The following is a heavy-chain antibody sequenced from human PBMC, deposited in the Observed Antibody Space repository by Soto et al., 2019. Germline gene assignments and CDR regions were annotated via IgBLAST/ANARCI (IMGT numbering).Heavy chain of an antibody. CDR1: GFTFSSYG. Sequence: GGSLRLSCAASGFTFSSYGMHWVRQAPGKGLEWVAVISYDGSNKYYADSVKGRFTISRDNSKNTLYLQMNSLRAEDTAVYYCAKDLYYDSSGYGPNWFDPWGQGTLVTSPQ. CDR2: ISYDGSNK. CDR3: AKDLYYDSSGYGPNWFDP. V-gene: IGHV3-30*18. D-gene: IGHD3-22*01. J-gene: IGHJ5*01.